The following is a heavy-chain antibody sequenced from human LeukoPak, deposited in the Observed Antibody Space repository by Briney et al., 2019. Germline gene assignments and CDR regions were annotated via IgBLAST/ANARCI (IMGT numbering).Heavy chain of an antibody. CDR2: IYSSGST. CDR3: ARAGSRTVPPLYYFDY. Sequence: PSETLSLTCTVSGGSISNSYYHWSWIRQPAGKGLEWIGRIYSSGSTNYNPSLKSRVTISVDTSKNQFSLKLSSVTAADTAVYYCARAGSRTVPPLYYFDYWGQGTLVTVSS. D-gene: IGHD1-14*01. J-gene: IGHJ4*02. V-gene: IGHV4-61*02. CDR1: GGSISNSYYH.